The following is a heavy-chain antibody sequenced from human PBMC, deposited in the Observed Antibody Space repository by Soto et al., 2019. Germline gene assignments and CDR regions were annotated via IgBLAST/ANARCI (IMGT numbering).Heavy chain of an antibody. CDR3: AKDQQLYYDILTGYYTN. D-gene: IGHD3-9*01. CDR1: GFTFSSYG. J-gene: IGHJ4*02. Sequence: QVQLVESGGGVVQPGRSLRLSCAASGFTFSSYGMHWVRQAPGKGLEWVAVISYDGSNKYYADSVKGRFTISRDNSKNTLYLQMNSLRAEDTAVYYCAKDQQLYYDILTGYYTNWGQGTLVTVSS. CDR2: ISYDGSNK. V-gene: IGHV3-30*18.